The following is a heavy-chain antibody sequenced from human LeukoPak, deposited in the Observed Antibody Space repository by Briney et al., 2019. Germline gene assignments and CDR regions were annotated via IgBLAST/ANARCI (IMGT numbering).Heavy chain of an antibody. CDR2: IYHSGST. Sequence: SETLSLTCTVSGGSISSYYWSWIRQPPGKGLEWIGEIYHSGSTNYNPSLKSRVTISVDTSKNQFSLKLSSVTAADTAVYYCARPVLRGAFDIWGQGTMVTVSS. V-gene: IGHV4-59*12. D-gene: IGHD2-8*01. CDR3: ARPVLRGAFDI. J-gene: IGHJ3*02. CDR1: GGSISSYY.